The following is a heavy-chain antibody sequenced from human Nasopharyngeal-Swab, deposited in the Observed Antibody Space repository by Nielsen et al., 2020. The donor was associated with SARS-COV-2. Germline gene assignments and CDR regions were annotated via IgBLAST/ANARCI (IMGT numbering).Heavy chain of an antibody. V-gene: IGHV3-30*03. D-gene: IGHD6-6*01. J-gene: IGHJ4*02. CDR1: GFTFSSYG. CDR2: ISYDGSDK. Sequence: SCAASGFTFSSYGMHWVRQAPGKGLEWVAVISYDGSDKYYADSVKGRFTISRDNSKNTLYLQVNSLRGEDTAVYYCAREGRQLGRYFDYWGQGTLVTVSS. CDR3: AREGRQLGRYFDY.